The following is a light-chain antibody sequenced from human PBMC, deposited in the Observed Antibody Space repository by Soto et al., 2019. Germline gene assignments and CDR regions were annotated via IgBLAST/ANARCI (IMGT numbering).Light chain of an antibody. V-gene: IGKV3-20*01. CDR3: QQHGSSPRT. Sequence: EIVLTQSPGALSLSPGERATLSCRASQSVNNDLLAWYQQKPGQAPRLLIYDVSTRATGVPDRISGSGSGANFTLTIHRLEPEDFAVYYCQQHGSSPRTFGHGTKLEIK. CDR1: QSVNNDL. J-gene: IGKJ1*01. CDR2: DVS.